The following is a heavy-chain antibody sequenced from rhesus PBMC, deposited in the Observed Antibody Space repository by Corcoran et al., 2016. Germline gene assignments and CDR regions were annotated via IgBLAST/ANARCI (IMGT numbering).Heavy chain of an antibody. CDR1: GASTNYNY. CDR2: SFGGSRST. V-gene: IGHV4S7*01. J-gene: IGHJ1*01. D-gene: IGHD2-2*01. Sequence: QVQLQESDPGLVKPSETLPLTCDVYGASTNYNYWSWTRQPPGRGLEWIGYSFGGSRSTTYSPSLESRVTISKDTSKNQFSLKLNSVTAADTAVYYCALGMPFEFWGQGALVIVSS. CDR3: ALGMPFEF.